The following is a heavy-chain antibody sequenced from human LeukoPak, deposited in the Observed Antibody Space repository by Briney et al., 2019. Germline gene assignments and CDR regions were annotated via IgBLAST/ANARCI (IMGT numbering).Heavy chain of an antibody. CDR2: IKSKTDGGTT. J-gene: IGHJ6*02. CDR3: TPAAAGRVDVDV. CDR1: GFTLNNAW. V-gene: IGHV3-15*01. D-gene: IGHD6-13*01. Sequence: PGGSLRLSCAASGFTLNNAWMSWVRQAPGKGLEWVGRIKSKTDGGTTDYAAPVKGRFTISRDDSKNTLYLQMNSLKIEDTAVYYCTPAAAGRVDVDVWGQGTTVIVSS.